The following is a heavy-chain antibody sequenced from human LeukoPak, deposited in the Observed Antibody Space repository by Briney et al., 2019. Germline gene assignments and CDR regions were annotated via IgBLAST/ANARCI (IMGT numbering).Heavy chain of an antibody. CDR1: GGSFSSNTYY. D-gene: IGHD1-26*01. CDR2: INDSGTT. Sequence: LESLSLTCSVSGGSFSSNTYYWGWIRQPQGKGLEWVTSINDSGTTHYNPRLKIRSAISEDTSNNQLSLQRNALTAAYSAVYYFAGGKGTRGSYYNFDYWDQATLVTVSS. V-gene: IGHV4-39*07. J-gene: IGHJ4*02. CDR3: AGGKGTRGSYYNFDY.